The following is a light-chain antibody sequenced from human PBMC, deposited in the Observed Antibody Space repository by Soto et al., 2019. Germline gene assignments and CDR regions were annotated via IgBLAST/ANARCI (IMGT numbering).Light chain of an antibody. V-gene: IGLV2-14*01. CDR1: SSDVGGYNY. J-gene: IGLJ2*01. CDR2: YVS. CDR3: SSYTSGSTVV. Sequence: QSALTQPASVSGSPGQSITISCTGTSSDVGGYNYISWYQQHPGKAPKLMIYYVSNRPSGVSSRFSGSKSGNTASLTISGLQAEDEADYYCSSYTSGSTVVFGGGTQLTVL.